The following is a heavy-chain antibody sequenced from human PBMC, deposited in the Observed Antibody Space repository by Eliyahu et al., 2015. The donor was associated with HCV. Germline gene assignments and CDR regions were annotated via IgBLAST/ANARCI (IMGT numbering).Heavy chain of an antibody. CDR1: GFTFTDYY. Sequence: QVQLVQSGAEVKKPGASVRVSCKASGFTFTDYYIIWVRQAPGQGLEYMARIDPRSGDTYYVQKFRGRVTTTRDTSISTAYMELSSLTSDDTAVHYYHGRDVWGKGTTVTVSS. CDR3: HGRDV. CDR2: IDPRSGDT. J-gene: IGHJ6*04. V-gene: IGHV1-2*06.